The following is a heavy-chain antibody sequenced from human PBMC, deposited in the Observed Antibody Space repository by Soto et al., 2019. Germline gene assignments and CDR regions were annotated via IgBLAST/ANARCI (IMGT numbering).Heavy chain of an antibody. CDR1: GASITYGAYS. J-gene: IGHJ4*02. CDR2: INHLETT. Sequence: QLQLHMSGSGLVKPSQTLSLTCTVSGASITYGAYSWSWIRQTPGKGLEWIGYINHLETTFYNPSFGSRLTLSIDRTKNQFSLNLKFMSGADRAVYFCARGGGFDSFDYWGQGILVTVSS. D-gene: IGHD3-10*01. V-gene: IGHV4-30-2*01. CDR3: ARGGGFDSFDY.